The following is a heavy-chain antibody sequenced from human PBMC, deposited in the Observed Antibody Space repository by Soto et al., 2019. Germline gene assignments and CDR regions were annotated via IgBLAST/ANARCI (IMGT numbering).Heavy chain of an antibody. J-gene: IGHJ6*02. Sequence: SETLSITCTVSGGSISTYHWSWIRQPPGKGLEWIGYIYYSGSTNYNPSLKSRVTISVDTSKNQFSLKLSSVTAADTAVYYCARGGPRYYYGMDVWGQGTTVTVSS. V-gene: IGHV4-59*01. CDR2: IYYSGST. CDR3: ARGGPRYYYGMDV. D-gene: IGHD5-12*01. CDR1: GGSISTYH.